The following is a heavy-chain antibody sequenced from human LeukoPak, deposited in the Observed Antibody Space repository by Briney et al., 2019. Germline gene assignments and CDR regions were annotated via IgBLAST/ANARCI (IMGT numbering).Heavy chain of an antibody. D-gene: IGHD6-25*01. V-gene: IGHV4-34*01. CDR2: IHHDGRT. CDR1: GGPMSGYRT. J-gene: IGHJ4*02. Sequence: SETLSLTCTVSGGPMSGYRTWGWVRQPPGKGLEWIGNIHHDGRTAPHPSLKSRVTLSQDTSTNQFSLKVNSVTATDTALYYCARVVTAAGLDVWGPGILVAISS. CDR3: ARVVTAAGLDV.